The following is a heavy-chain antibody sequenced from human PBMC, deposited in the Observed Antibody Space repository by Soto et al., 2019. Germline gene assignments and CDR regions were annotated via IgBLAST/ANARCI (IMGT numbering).Heavy chain of an antibody. CDR3: AKDGNPIPYLTGYYRLGWFDP. D-gene: IGHD3-9*01. CDR2: ISGSGGST. J-gene: IGHJ5*02. CDR1: GFTFSSYA. V-gene: IGHV3-23*01. Sequence: RTGGSLRLSCASSGFTFSSYAMSWVRQAPGKGLEWVSAISGSGGSTYYADSVKGRFTISRDNSKNTLYLQMNSLRAEDTAVYYCAKDGNPIPYLTGYYRLGWFDPWGQGTLVTVSS.